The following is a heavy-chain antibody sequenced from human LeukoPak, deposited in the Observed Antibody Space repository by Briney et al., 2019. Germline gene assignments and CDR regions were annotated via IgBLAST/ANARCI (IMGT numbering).Heavy chain of an antibody. V-gene: IGHV1-2*06. CDR3: ARDRGYYYDSSGYYEPAY. J-gene: IGHJ4*02. CDR1: GYTFTGYY. CDR2: INPNSGGT. Sequence: ASVKDSCKASGYTFTGYYMHWVRQAPGQGLEWMGRINPNSGGTNYAQKFQGRVTMTRETSISTAYMELSRLRSDDTAVYYCARDRGYYYDSSGYYEPAYWGQGTLVTVSS. D-gene: IGHD3-22*01.